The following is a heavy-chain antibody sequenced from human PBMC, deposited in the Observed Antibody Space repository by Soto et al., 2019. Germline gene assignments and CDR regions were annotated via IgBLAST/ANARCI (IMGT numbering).Heavy chain of an antibody. CDR2: VHHSWGS. CDR3: ARQGFGPLHGLVDV. Sequence: QVQLQESGPGLVKPSETMSLSCTVSGGSISSYYWSWFRQSPGKRMEWIGYVHHSWGSSYNPSLLIRVALSPDTSKSQFSRKVTSVTATDTAVYSCARQGFGPLHGLVDVWGQGTTVTVSS. J-gene: IGHJ6*02. CDR1: GGSISSYY. D-gene: IGHD3-10*01. V-gene: IGHV4-59*08.